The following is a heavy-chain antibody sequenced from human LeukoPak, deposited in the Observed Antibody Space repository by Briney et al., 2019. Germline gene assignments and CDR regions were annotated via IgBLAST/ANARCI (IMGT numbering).Heavy chain of an antibody. V-gene: IGHV4-59*01. CDR1: GFTFDDYG. CDR2: IYYSENT. Sequence: GSLRLSCAASGFTFDDYGMSWIRQPPGKGLEWIGYIYYSENTNHNPSLKSRVTVSVDTSKNQFSLKLSSVTAADTAVYYCARGVAGTTHDAFDIWGQGTMVTVSP. CDR3: ARGVAGTTHDAFDI. D-gene: IGHD2/OR15-2a*01. J-gene: IGHJ3*02.